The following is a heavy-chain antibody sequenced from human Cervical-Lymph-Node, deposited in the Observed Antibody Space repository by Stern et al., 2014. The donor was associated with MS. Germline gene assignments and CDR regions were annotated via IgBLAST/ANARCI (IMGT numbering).Heavy chain of an antibody. CDR2: IKPDGTQK. CDR3: ARTRGSIFGVDVSFFDF. CDR1: GFTVSSYW. V-gene: IGHV3-7*03. J-gene: IGHJ4*02. Sequence: VQLVESGGGLVQPGGSPRLSCGASGFTVSSYWMSWVRQSPGKGLEWVATIKPDGTQKSYVDSVKGRFTISRDNAKNSLSLQMNSLRVDDTAVYYCARTRGSIFGVDVSFFDFWGQGTLVAVSS. D-gene: IGHD3-3*01.